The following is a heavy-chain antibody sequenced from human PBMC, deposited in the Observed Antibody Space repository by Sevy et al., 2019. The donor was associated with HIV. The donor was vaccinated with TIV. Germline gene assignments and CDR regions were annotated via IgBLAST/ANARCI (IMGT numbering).Heavy chain of an antibody. CDR3: ARCRNYYGPGSYYSRDYYYYGMDV. V-gene: IGHV3-21*01. CDR2: ISSSSSYI. J-gene: IGHJ6*02. D-gene: IGHD3-10*01. Sequence: GGSLRLSCAASGFTFSSYSMNWVRQAPGKGLEWVSSISSSSSYIYYADSVKGRFTISRDNAKNSLYLQMNSLRAEDTAVYYCARCRNYYGPGSYYSRDYYYYGMDVWGQGTTVTVSS. CDR1: GFTFSSYS.